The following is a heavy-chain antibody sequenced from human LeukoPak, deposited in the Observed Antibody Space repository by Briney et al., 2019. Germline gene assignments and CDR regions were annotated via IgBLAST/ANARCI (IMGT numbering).Heavy chain of an antibody. Sequence: ASVKVSCKASGYTFTSYDIDWVRQATGQGLEWMGWMNPNSGNTGYAQKFQGRVTMTRNTSIGTAYMELSSLGSEDTAVYYCARGRGLTYYYDSSGYYYAYWGQGTLVTVSS. CDR1: GYTFTSYD. J-gene: IGHJ4*02. D-gene: IGHD3-22*01. V-gene: IGHV1-8*01. CDR3: ARGRGLTYYYDSSGYYYAY. CDR2: MNPNSGNT.